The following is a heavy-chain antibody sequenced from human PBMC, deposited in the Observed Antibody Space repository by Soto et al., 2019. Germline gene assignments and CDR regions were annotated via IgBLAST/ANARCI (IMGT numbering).Heavy chain of an antibody. J-gene: IGHJ4*02. Sequence: SETLSLTCTVSGGSISSGDYYWSWIRQPPGKGLEWIGYIYYSGSTYYNPSLKSRVTISVDTSKNQFSLKLSSVTAADTAVYYCARLTYYYDSSGYYLIGAKYYFDYWGQGTLVTVSS. D-gene: IGHD3-22*01. CDR2: IYYSGST. CDR1: GGSISSGDYY. V-gene: IGHV4-30-4*01. CDR3: ARLTYYYDSSGYYLIGAKYYFDY.